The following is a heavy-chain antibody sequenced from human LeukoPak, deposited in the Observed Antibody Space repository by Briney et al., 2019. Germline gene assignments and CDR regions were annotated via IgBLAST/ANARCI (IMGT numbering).Heavy chain of an antibody. Sequence: ASVKVSCKASGYTFTSYYVHWVRQAPGQGLEWMGIINPSAGSTKYAKKFQGTVIMTRDTSTSTVYMELRSLRSEDTAVYFCASHETVNDAFDVWGQGTMVTVSS. CDR1: GYTFTSYY. CDR2: INPSAGST. CDR3: ASHETVNDAFDV. D-gene: IGHD1-1*01. J-gene: IGHJ3*01. V-gene: IGHV1-46*01.